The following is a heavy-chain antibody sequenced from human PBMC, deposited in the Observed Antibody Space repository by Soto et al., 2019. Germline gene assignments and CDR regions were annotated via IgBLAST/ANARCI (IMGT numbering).Heavy chain of an antibody. J-gene: IGHJ6*02. CDR3: ARDYDFWSGSSQYYYYYGMDV. Sequence: PGGSLRLSCAVSGFTFSSYGMHWVRQAPGKGLEWVAVIWYDGSNKYYADSVKGRFTISRDNSKNTLYLQMNSLRAEDTAVYYCARDYDFWSGSSQYYYYYGMDVWGQGTTVTVSS. V-gene: IGHV3-33*01. D-gene: IGHD3-3*01. CDR1: GFTFSSYG. CDR2: IWYDGSNK.